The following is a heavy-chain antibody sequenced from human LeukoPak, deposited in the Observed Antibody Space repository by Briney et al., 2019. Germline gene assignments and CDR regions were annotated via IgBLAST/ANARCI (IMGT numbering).Heavy chain of an antibody. D-gene: IGHD2-15*01. CDR3: ARDVHGGAFDY. CDR1: GFSSSDYW. CDR2: INQDGGEK. J-gene: IGHJ4*02. Sequence: PGGSLRLSCVASGFSSSDYWMNWVRQAPGKGLEWLANINQDGGEKYYVDSVKGRFTFSRDNAMNSLFLQMNSLRAEDTAVYYCARDVHGGAFDYWGQGTLVTVSS. V-gene: IGHV3-7*01.